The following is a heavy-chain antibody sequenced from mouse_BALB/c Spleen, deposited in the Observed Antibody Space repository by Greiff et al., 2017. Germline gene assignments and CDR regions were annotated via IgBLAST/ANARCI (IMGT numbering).Heavy chain of an antibody. V-gene: IGHV1-42*01. D-gene: IGHD2-3*01. J-gene: IGHJ4*01. CDR2: INPSTGGT. CDR3: TRYGYYYYYAMDY. Sequence: VQLQQSGPELVKPGASVKISCKASGYSFTGYYMHWVKLSPENSLEWIGEINPSTGGTSYNQKFKGKATLTVDKSSSTAYMQLKSLTSEESAVYYCTRYGYYYYYAMDYWGQGTSVTVSS. CDR1: GYSFTGYY.